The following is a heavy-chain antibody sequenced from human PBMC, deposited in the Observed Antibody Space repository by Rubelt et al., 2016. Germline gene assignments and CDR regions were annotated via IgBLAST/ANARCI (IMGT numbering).Heavy chain of an antibody. CDR2: INHSGST. CDR3: ASAYGELPDY. Sequence: QVQLQQWGAGLLKPSETLSLTCAVYGGSFSGYYWSWIRQPPGKGLEWIGEINHSGSTNYNPSLKSRVPISVDTSKNQFSLKLSSVTAADTAVYYCASAYGELPDYWGQGTLVTVSS. D-gene: IGHD4-17*01. J-gene: IGHJ4*02. CDR1: GGSFSGYY. V-gene: IGHV4-34*01.